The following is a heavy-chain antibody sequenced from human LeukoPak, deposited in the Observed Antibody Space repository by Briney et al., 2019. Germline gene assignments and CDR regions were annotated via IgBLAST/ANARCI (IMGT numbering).Heavy chain of an antibody. CDR1: GFTFSDAW. V-gene: IGHV3-15*01. CDR2: IKSNTVGGTT. CDR3: ATEYYGAYNF. D-gene: IGHD3-16*01. Sequence: GGSYTLSCAGSGFTFSDAWMSWVHQATGKVLERVGHIKSNTVGGTTDYTAAVKDRFSISRDDSKNTLYLQMNSLQTEDTAVYFCATEYYGAYNFWGQGALVTVSS. J-gene: IGHJ4*02.